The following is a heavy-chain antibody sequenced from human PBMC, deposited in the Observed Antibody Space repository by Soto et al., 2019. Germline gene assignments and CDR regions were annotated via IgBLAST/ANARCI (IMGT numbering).Heavy chain of an antibody. J-gene: IGHJ6*02. Sequence: WRRIRKNPGKGLEWIGEINHSGSTNYNPSLKSRVTISVDTSKNQFSLKLSSVTAADTAVYYCARVCGGDCHYGMDVWGQGTTVTVSS. V-gene: IGHV4-34*01. CDR3: ARVCGGDCHYGMDV. D-gene: IGHD2-21*02. CDR2: INHSGST.